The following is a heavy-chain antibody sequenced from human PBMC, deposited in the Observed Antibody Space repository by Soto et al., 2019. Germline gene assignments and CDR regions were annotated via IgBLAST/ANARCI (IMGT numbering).Heavy chain of an antibody. J-gene: IGHJ4*02. CDR3: ARGDGTGLHGRSWSPRY. CDR1: GFSFSYYS. Sequence: GGSLRLSCEASGFSFSYYSMNWVRQAPGKGLEWVSSISSSSTYINYADDLKGRFRISRDNSNNSLFLLMSSLRAEDTAVYYCARGDGTGLHGRSWSPRYWGQGTLVTVSS. D-gene: IGHD6-13*01. CDR2: ISSSSTYI. V-gene: IGHV3-21*01.